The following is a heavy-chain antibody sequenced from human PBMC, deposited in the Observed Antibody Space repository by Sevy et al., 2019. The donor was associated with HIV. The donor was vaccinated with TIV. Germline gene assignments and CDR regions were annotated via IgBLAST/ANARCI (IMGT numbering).Heavy chain of an antibody. CDR1: GFTFSGSA. V-gene: IGHV3-73*01. Sequence: GGSLRLSCAASGFTFSGSAMHWVRQASGKGLEWVGRIRSKANTYATEFAASVKGRFTISRDDSKNTAYLQMNSLKTEDTDVYYCTQETYYYDSSGYADYWGQGTLVTVSS. CDR3: TQETYYYDSSGYADY. CDR2: IRSKANTYAT. D-gene: IGHD3-22*01. J-gene: IGHJ4*02.